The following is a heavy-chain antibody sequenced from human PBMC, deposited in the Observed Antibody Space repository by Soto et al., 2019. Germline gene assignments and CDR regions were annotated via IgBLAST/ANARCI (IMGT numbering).Heavy chain of an antibody. CDR1: GFTFSSYS. J-gene: IGHJ4*02. CDR3: ARDNARGDYSIDY. V-gene: IGHV3-21*01. CDR2: ISSSSSYI. D-gene: IGHD4-17*01. Sequence: EVQLVESGGGLVKPGGSLRLSCAASGFTFSSYSRNWVRQAPGKGLEWVSSISSSSSYIYYADSVKGRFTISRDNAKNSLYLQMNSLRAEDTAVYYCARDNARGDYSIDYWGQGTLVTVSS.